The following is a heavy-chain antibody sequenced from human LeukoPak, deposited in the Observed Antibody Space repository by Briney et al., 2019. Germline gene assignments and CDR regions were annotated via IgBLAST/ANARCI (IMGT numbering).Heavy chain of an antibody. CDR3: ARAKGDCSTTSCHPNWFDP. Sequence: SETLSLTCAVSGYSISSGYYWVWIRRPPGKGLEWIGIIYHSGNTYYNPSRKSRVTISVDTSKNQFSLKLSSVTAADTAVYYCARAKGDCSTTSCHPNWFDPWGKGTLVTVSS. J-gene: IGHJ5*02. D-gene: IGHD2-2*01. CDR1: GYSISSGYY. V-gene: IGHV4-38-2*01. CDR2: IYHSGNT.